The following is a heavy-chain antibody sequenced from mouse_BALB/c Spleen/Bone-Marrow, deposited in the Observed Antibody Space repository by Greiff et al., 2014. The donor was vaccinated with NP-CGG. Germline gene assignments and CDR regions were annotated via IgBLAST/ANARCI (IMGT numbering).Heavy chain of an antibody. V-gene: IGHV1-7*01. CDR1: GYTFTSYW. CDR3: ARSGDYGGFDY. Sequence: VKLMESGAELAKPGASVRMSCKASGYTFTSYWMHWVKQRPGQGLAWIGYINPSTGYTEYNQKFKDKATLTADKSSSTAYMQLSSLTSEDSAVYYCARSGDYGGFDYWGQGTTRTVSS. CDR2: INPSTGYT. J-gene: IGHJ2*01. D-gene: IGHD2-4*01.